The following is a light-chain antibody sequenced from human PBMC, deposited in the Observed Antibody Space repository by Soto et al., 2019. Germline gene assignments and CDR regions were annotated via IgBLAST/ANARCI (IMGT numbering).Light chain of an antibody. CDR2: DSS. CDR1: QSVSSY. CDR3: QQRSNWHPYT. Sequence: EIVLPQSPATLSLSPGERATLSCRASQSVSSYLAWYQQKPGQAPRLLIYDSSNRSTGIPARLSGSGSGTDFTLATSSLDPEDFEVYDCQQRSNWHPYTFGQGTKLDIK. J-gene: IGKJ2*01. V-gene: IGKV3-11*01.